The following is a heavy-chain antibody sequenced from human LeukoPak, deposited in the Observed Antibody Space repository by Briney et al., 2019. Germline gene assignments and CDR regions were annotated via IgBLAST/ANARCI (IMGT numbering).Heavy chain of an antibody. J-gene: IGHJ4*02. V-gene: IGHV3-23*01. D-gene: IGHD6-19*01. CDR1: GFTFSSSS. CDR3: AKGSGWYV. CDR2: ISGSGGST. Sequence: GGSLRLSCAASGFTFSSSSMSWVRQAPGKGLEWVSVISGSGGSTDYADSVKGRFTISRDNSKNTLYLQINSLRAEDTAVYYCAKGSGWYVWGQGTLVAVSS.